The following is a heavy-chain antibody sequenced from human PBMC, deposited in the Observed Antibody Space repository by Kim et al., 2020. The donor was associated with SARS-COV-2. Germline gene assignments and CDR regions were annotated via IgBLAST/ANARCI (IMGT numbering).Heavy chain of an antibody. CDR1: GFTFSSYA. Sequence: GGSLRLSCAASGFTFSSYAMHWVRQAPGKGLEYVSAISSNGGSTYYANSVKGRFTISRDNSKNTLYLQMGSLRAEDMAVYYCARKGRFGAFDIWGQGTMVTVSS. V-gene: IGHV3-64*01. CDR2: ISSNGGST. CDR3: ARKGRFGAFDI. D-gene: IGHD3-3*01. J-gene: IGHJ3*02.